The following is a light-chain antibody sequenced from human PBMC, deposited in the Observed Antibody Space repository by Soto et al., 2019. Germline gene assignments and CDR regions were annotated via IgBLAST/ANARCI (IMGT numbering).Light chain of an antibody. J-gene: IGKJ1*01. CDR1: QSISSY. CDR2: AAS. Sequence: QSPSSLSASVGDRVTITCRASQSISSYLHWYQQKPGKAPRLLIYAASSLQSGVPSRFSGSGSGTHFTLTISSLQPEDFATYYCQESYSTLTWTFGQGTKVDIK. CDR3: QESYSTLTWT. V-gene: IGKV1-39*01.